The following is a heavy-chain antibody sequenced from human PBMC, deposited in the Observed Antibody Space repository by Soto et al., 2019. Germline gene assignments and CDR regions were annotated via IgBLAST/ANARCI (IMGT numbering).Heavy chain of an antibody. D-gene: IGHD6-19*01. Sequence: PXGSLRLSCSAAGFMFSSYWMNWVRRAPGKGLEWVANIKQDGSEKYYVDSVKGRFTISRDNAKNAVYLQMSSLRVEDTAVYYCGGDSGWLFYYWGQGILVT. CDR3: GGDSGWLFYY. J-gene: IGHJ4*02. CDR1: GFMFSSYW. CDR2: IKQDGSEK. V-gene: IGHV3-7*01.